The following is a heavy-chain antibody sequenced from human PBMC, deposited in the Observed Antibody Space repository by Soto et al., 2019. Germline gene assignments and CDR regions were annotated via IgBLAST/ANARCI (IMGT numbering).Heavy chain of an antibody. CDR3: ARGPRRYGSGSYYTFDY. CDR1: GGSFSGYY. J-gene: IGHJ4*02. V-gene: IGHV4-34*01. CDR2: INHSGST. Sequence: SETLSLTCAVYGGSFSGYYWSWIRQPPGKGLEWIGEINHSGSTNYNPSLKSRVTISVDTSKNQFSLKLSSVTAADTAVYYCARGPRRYGSGSYYTFDYWGQGTLVTVSS. D-gene: IGHD3-10*01.